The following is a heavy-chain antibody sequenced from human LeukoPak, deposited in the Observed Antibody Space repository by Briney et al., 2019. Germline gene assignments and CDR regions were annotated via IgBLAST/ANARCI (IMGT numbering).Heavy chain of an antibody. V-gene: IGHV3-74*01. CDR3: ARDQGGILTGYYTEFDY. CDR1: GFTFSSYW. J-gene: IGHJ4*02. Sequence: GGSLRLSCAASGFTFSSYWMHWVRQAPGKGLVWVSRINSDGGSTSYADSVKGRFTISRDNAKNTLYLQMNSLRAVDTAVYYCARDQGGILTGYYTEFDYWGQGTLVTVSS. D-gene: IGHD3-9*01. CDR2: INSDGGST.